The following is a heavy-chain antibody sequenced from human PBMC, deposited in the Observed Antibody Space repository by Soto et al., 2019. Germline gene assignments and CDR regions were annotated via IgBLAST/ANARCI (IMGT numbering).Heavy chain of an antibody. J-gene: IGHJ4*01. CDR2: ISAYNGNT. CDR1: GYTFTSYA. CDR3: ARDVTPPDY. Sequence: QVQLVQSGAEVKKPGASVTVSCKASGYTFTSYAITWVRQAPGQGLEWMGWISAYNGNTNYAQKLQGRVTMTTDTPTSTAYMELRRLISDDTAVYYCARDVTPPDYWGHGTLVTVSS. V-gene: IGHV1-18*01.